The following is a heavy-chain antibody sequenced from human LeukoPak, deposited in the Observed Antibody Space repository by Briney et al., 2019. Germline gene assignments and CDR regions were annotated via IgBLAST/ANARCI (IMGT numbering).Heavy chain of an antibody. D-gene: IGHD2-15*01. CDR2: FDPEDGET. CDR1: GYTLTELS. CDR3: ARDGCSGDSCYFDY. Sequence: GASVKVSCKVSGYTLTELSMHWVRQAPGKGLEWMGGFDPEDGETIYAQKFQGRVTMTTDTSTSTAYMELRNLRSDDTAVYYCARDGCSGDSCYFDYWGQGTLVTVSS. V-gene: IGHV1-24*01. J-gene: IGHJ4*02.